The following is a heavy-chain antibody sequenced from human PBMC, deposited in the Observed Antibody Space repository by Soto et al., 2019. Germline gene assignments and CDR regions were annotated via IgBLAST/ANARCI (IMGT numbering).Heavy chain of an antibody. D-gene: IGHD6-13*01. CDR2: IYHSGNT. J-gene: IGHJ6*02. V-gene: IGHV4-4*02. CDR1: GGFMSSSNW. Sequence: QVQLQESGPGLVTPSGTLSLTCAVSGGFMSSSNWWSWVRQPPGKGLEWIGEIYHSGNTNFNPSLKSRVPLSVDKSENPFSPKLSSVTAADTAVYYCARRTSWYRASNYYYAMDVWGQGTTVTVSS. CDR3: ARRTSWYRASNYYYAMDV.